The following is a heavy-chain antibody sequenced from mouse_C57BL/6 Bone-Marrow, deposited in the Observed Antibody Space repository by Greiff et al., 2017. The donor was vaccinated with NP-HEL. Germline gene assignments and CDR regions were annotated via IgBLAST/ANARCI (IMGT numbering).Heavy chain of an antibody. CDR1: GFTFSSYA. J-gene: IGHJ1*03. V-gene: IGHV5-9-1*02. D-gene: IGHD2-5*01. CDR2: ISSGGDYI. Sequence: EVKLVESGEGLVKPGGSLKLSCAASGFTFSSYAMSWVRQTPEKRLEWVAYISSGGDYIYYADTVKGRFTISRDNARNTLYLQMSSLKSEDTAMYYCTRYSNYPYWYFDVWGTGTTVTVSS. CDR3: TRYSNYPYWYFDV.